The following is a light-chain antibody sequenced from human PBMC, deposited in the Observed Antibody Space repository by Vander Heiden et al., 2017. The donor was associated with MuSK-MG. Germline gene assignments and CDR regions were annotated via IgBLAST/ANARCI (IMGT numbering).Light chain of an antibody. CDR3: SSYTSSSTRLYV. CDR1: SSDVGCYNY. J-gene: IGLJ1*01. V-gene: IGLV2-14*01. CDR2: EVS. Sequence: HSPLTHPPSVSSSPAPSLTVAGTGTSSDVGCYNYVSWYQQHPGKAPKVMIYEVSNRHSGVANRFSGSKSGNTASLTISGLQAEDEADYYCSSYTSSSTRLYVFGTGTKVTVL.